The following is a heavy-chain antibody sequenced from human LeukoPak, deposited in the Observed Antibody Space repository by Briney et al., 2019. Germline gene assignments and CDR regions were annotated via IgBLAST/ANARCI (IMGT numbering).Heavy chain of an antibody. J-gene: IGHJ4*02. CDR3: AKGATGD. CDR1: GFTFSSYG. D-gene: IGHD1-26*01. V-gene: IGHV3-30*02. Sequence: PGGSLGLSCAASGFTFSSYGMHWVRQAPGKGLEWVTFMHSDGTNKYYADSVKGRFTVSRDNSKNTLYLQMNSLRAEDTAVYYCAKGATGDWGQGTLVTVSS. CDR2: MHSDGTNK.